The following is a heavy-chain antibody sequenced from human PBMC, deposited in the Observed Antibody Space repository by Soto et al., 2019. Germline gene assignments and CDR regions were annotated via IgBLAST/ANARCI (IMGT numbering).Heavy chain of an antibody. D-gene: IGHD5-18*01. CDR1: GYTFTGYY. J-gene: IGHJ5*02. Sequence: ASVKVSCKASGYTFTGYYMHWVRQAPGQGLEWMGWINPKSGGTNYAQEFQVRVTMTRATSISTAYMELSRLRYDDTAVYYGARVGEAGYCSACFDPWGQGTLVTVSS. CDR2: INPKSGGT. CDR3: ARVGEAGYCSACFDP. V-gene: IGHV1-2*02.